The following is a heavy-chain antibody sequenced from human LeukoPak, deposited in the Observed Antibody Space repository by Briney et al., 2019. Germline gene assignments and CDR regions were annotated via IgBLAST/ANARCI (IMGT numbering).Heavy chain of an antibody. CDR3: TRGRSGANPNGLDI. Sequence: GGSLRLSCAASGFTFRSNWLHWVRQPPGKGLVWVSRIRPDGSGSNYADSVKGRFTISRDNAKNTVYLQMNGLRAEDTAIYYCTRGRSGANPNGLDIWGQGTMVTVSS. D-gene: IGHD2-8*01. CDR1: GFTFRSNW. V-gene: IGHV3-74*01. CDR2: IRPDGSGS. J-gene: IGHJ3*02.